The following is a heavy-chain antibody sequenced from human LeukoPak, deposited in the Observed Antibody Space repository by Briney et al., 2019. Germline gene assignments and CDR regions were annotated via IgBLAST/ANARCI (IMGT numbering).Heavy chain of an antibody. CDR2: IVVGSGDT. J-gene: IGHJ3*02. Sequence: ASVKVSCKASGFTFTSSAVQWVRQARGQRLEWIGWIVVGSGDTNSAQKFQERVTITRDMSTRTAYMELSSLRSKDTAVYYCGADSMPRGVFSYAFDIWGQGTMVTVSS. CDR3: GADSMPRGVFSYAFDI. CDR1: GFTFTSSA. D-gene: IGHD3-10*01. V-gene: IGHV1-58*01.